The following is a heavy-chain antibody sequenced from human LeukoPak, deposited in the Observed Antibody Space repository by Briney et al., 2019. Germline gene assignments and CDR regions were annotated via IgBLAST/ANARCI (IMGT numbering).Heavy chain of an antibody. CDR3: AHRDYYGSTEGAFDM. D-gene: IGHD3-10*01. CDR1: GFSLSTSGVS. V-gene: IGHV2-5*02. J-gene: IGHJ3*02. Sequence: SGPTLVKPTQTLTLTCTFSGFSLSTSGVSVGWIRQPPGKALEWLALIYWDDDKRYSPSLKSRLTITKDTSKNQVVLTVTNLDPVDTATYYCAHRDYYGSTEGAFDMWGQGTMVTVSS. CDR2: IYWDDDK.